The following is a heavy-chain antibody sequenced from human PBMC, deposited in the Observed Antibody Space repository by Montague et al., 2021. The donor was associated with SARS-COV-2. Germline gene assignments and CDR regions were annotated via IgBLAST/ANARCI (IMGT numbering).Heavy chain of an antibody. CDR1: RRSSISSSNY. J-gene: IGHJ2*01. CDR3: ARTTWLRGYFDL. V-gene: IGHV4-39*07. D-gene: IGHD5-12*01. Sequence: SETLSLTCTVARRSSISSSNYWGWIHQPPGKGLECIGSIYYSGSTYYNPSLKSRVTISVDTSKNHFSLKLSSVTAADTAVYYCARTTWLRGYFDLWGRGTLVTVSS. CDR2: IYYSGST.